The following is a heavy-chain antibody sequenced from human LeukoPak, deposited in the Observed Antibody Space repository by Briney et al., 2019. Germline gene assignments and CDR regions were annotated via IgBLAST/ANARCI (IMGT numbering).Heavy chain of an antibody. V-gene: IGHV3-20*04. CDR1: GFTFDDYG. Sequence: AGSLRLSCAASGFTFDDYGMSWVRQAPGKGLEWVSGINWNGGSTGYADSVKGRFTISRDNAKNSLYLQMNSLRAEDTALYYCARGDCSSTSCFWFDPWGQGTLVTASS. CDR2: INWNGGST. CDR3: ARGDCSSTSCFWFDP. J-gene: IGHJ5*02. D-gene: IGHD2-2*01.